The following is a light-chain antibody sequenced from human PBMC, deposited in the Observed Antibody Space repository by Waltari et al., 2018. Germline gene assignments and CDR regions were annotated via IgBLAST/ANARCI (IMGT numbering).Light chain of an antibody. Sequence: QSALTQPASVSGSPGQSITIYCTGTSSDVVRYNLVSWYQQHPGKAPKRMMFEVTKRPAGVSNRFSGSTSGNTASLTISGLQAEDEADYYCCSYAGSATPYVFGTGTKVTVL. CDR2: EVT. J-gene: IGLJ1*01. CDR1: SSDVVRYNL. CDR3: CSYAGSATPYV. V-gene: IGLV2-23*02.